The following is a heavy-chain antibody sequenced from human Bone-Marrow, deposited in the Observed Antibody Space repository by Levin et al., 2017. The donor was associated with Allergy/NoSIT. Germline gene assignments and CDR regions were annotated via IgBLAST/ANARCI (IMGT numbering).Heavy chain of an antibody. CDR1: GFIFSRHG. V-gene: IGHV3-23*01. CDR3: ARGRILYYYYGMDV. J-gene: IGHJ6*02. Sequence: LSLTCAASGFIFSRHGMTWVRQAPGKGLEWVSGITASGSMTQYADSVKGRFTISRDNSKNTLYLQMNSLRAEDTALYYCARGRILYYYYGMDVWGQGTTVTVSS. CDR2: ITASGSMT.